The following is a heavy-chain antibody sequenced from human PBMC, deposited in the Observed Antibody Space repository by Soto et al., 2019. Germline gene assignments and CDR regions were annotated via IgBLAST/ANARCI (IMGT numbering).Heavy chain of an antibody. Sequence: ASVKVSCKASRNTFTGYYVHWVRQAPGQGLEWMGWINPNSGDTNSAQKFQGRVTMTRDTSISTAYMELSRLRSDDTAVYYCARARGYGDLDYSGQGTLVTVSS. J-gene: IGHJ4*02. CDR1: RNTFTGYY. V-gene: IGHV1-2*02. CDR2: INPNSGDT. D-gene: IGHD4-17*01. CDR3: ARARGYGDLDY.